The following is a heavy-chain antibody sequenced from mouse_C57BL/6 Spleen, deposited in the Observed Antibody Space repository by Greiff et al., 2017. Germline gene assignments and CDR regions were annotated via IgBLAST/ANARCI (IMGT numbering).Heavy chain of an antibody. V-gene: IGHV10-1*01. Sequence: EVKLVESGGGLVQPKGSLKLSCAASGFSFNTYAMNWVRQAPGKGLEWVARIRSKSNNYATYYADSVKDRFTISRDDSESMLYLQMNNLKTEDTAMYYCVRQTDAMDYWGQGTSVTVSS. CDR1: GFSFNTYA. CDR2: IRSKSNNYAT. J-gene: IGHJ4*01. CDR3: VRQTDAMDY.